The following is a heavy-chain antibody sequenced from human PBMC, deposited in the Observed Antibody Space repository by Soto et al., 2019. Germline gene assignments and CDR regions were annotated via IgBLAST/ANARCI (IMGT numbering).Heavy chain of an antibody. CDR3: ARWAVRGVITP. V-gene: IGHV1-8*01. D-gene: IGHD3-10*01. CDR1: GYTFTSYD. J-gene: IGHJ6*02. Sequence: ASVKVSFKASGYTFTSYDINWVRQATGQGLEWMGWMNPNSGNTGYAQKFQGRVTMTRDTSISTAYMELSSLRSEDTAVYYCARWAVRGVITPWGQGTTVTVSS. CDR2: MNPNSGNT.